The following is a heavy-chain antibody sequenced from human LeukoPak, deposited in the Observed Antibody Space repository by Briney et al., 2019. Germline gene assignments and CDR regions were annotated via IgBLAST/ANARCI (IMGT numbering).Heavy chain of an antibody. V-gene: IGHV3-74*01. CDR2: INTDGSST. CDR1: GFTFSSYW. D-gene: IGHD2-2*01. J-gene: IGHJ5*02. CDR3: ARVGCSSTSCYHQSNWFDP. Sequence: GGSLRLSCAASGFTFSSYWMHWVRQAPGKGLVWVSRINTDGSSTSYADSVKGRFTISRDNAKNTLYLQMNSLRAEDTAVYYCARVGCSSTSCYHQSNWFDPWGQGTLVTVSS.